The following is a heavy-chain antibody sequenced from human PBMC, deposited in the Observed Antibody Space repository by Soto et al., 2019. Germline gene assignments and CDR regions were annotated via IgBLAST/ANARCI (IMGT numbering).Heavy chain of an antibody. J-gene: IGHJ6*02. V-gene: IGHV1-46*01. CDR1: GYTFTSYY. CDR3: ARVTPVASSSSYYYYYGMDV. Sequence: ASVKVSCKASGYTFTSYYMHWVRQAPGQGQEWMGIINPSGGSTSYAQKFQGRVTMTRDTSTSTVYMELSSLRSEDTAVYYCARVTPVASSSSYYYYYGMDVWGQGTTATVSS. CDR2: INPSGGST. D-gene: IGHD6-6*01.